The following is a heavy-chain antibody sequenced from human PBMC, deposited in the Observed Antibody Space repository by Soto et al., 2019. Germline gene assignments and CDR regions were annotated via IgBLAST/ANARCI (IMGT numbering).Heavy chain of an antibody. CDR3: ARRGGYYDSSGYYFDY. CDR1: GGSISSYY. Sequence: SETLSLTCTVSGGSISSYYWSWIRQPPGKGLEWIGYIYYSGSTNYNPSLKSRVTISVDTSKNQFSLKLSSVTAADTAVYYCARRGGYYDSSGYYFDYWGQGTLVTVSS. CDR2: IYYSGST. V-gene: IGHV4-59*01. D-gene: IGHD3-22*01. J-gene: IGHJ4*02.